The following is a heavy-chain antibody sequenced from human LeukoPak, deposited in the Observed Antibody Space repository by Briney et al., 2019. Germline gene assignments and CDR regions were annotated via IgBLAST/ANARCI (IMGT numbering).Heavy chain of an antibody. D-gene: IGHD4-17*01. CDR2: TSGSGGRT. J-gene: IGHJ4*02. V-gene: IGHV3-23*01. CDR3: AKVRLYGDYPEIDY. CDR1: GFTFSSYA. Sequence: GGSLKLSCVASGFTFSSYAINWVRQAPGKGLEWVSGTSGSGGRTYYADSVKGRFTITRENSKNTLYLQMNSLRAEDTAVYYCAKVRLYGDYPEIDYWGQGTLVAVSS.